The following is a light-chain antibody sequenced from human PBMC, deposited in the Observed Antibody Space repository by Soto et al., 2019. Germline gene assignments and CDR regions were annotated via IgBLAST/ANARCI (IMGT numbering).Light chain of an antibody. J-gene: IGLJ1*01. CDR3: SSYGGSNIPLYV. Sequence: QSVLTHPPSASRSPGRSLTISCAGTGSDVGAYKYVSWYQQHPGKAPKLIIYEVDKRPSGVPDRFSGSKSGNTASLTVSGLQAEDEADYYCSSYGGSNIPLYVFGTGTKVTVL. CDR1: GSDVGAYKY. V-gene: IGLV2-8*01. CDR2: EVD.